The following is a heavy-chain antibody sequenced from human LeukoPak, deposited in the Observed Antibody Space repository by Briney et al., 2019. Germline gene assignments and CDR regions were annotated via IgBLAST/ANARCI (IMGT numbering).Heavy chain of an antibody. CDR2: IRSKAYGWTT. CDR3: TRSLRRFLEWLLWDAFDI. J-gene: IGHJ3*02. CDR1: GFTFSSYA. D-gene: IGHD3-3*01. Sequence: PGGSLRLSCAASGFTFSSYALSWVRQAPGKGREWVGFIRSKAYGWTTEYAASVKGRFTISRDDSKSIAYLQMNSLKTEDTAVYYCTRSLRRFLEWLLWDAFDIWGQGTMVTVSS. V-gene: IGHV3-49*04.